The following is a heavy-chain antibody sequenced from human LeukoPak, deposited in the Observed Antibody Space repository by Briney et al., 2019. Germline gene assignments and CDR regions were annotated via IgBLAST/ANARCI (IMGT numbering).Heavy chain of an antibody. V-gene: IGHV1-2*02. CDR2: INPNSGGT. J-gene: IGHJ4*02. D-gene: IGHD4-17*01. CDR1: GGTFSSYA. Sequence: ASVKVSCKASGGTFSSYAISWVRQAPGQGLEWMGWINPNSGGTNYAQKFQGRVTMTRDTSISTAYMELSRLRSDDTAVYYCASLDYGGDYWGQGTLVTVSS. CDR3: ASLDYGGDY.